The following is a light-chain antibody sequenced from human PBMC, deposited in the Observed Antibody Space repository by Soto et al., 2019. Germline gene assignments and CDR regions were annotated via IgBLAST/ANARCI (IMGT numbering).Light chain of an antibody. Sequence: DIQMTQSPSSLSASVGDRVTITCQASRDIRKYLNWYQQKPGKAPKLLIYDASNLETGVTSRFSGSGSGTDFTFTIISLQSEDIATYYCQQYHTLVSFGGGTKVEIK. CDR2: DAS. J-gene: IGKJ4*01. CDR1: RDIRKY. V-gene: IGKV1-33*01. CDR3: QQYHTLVS.